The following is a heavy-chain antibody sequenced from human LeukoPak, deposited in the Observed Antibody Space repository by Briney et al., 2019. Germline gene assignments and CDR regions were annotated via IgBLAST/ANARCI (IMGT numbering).Heavy chain of an antibody. CDR3: ARAARYYDFWSGYHPPPDYMDV. Sequence: ASVKVSCKASGYTFTSYYMHWVRQAPGQGLEWMGIINPSGGSTSYAQKFQGRVTMTRDMSTSTVYMELSSLRSEDTAVYYCARAARYYDFWSGYHPPPDYMDVWGKGTTVTVSS. V-gene: IGHV1-46*01. D-gene: IGHD3-3*01. CDR1: GYTFTSYY. CDR2: INPSGGST. J-gene: IGHJ6*03.